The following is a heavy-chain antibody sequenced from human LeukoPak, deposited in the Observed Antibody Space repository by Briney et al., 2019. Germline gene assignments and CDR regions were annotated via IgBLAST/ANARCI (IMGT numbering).Heavy chain of an antibody. D-gene: IGHD6-13*01. CDR2: IYYSGST. V-gene: IGHV4-39*01. J-gene: IGHJ6*02. Sequence: SETLSLTCTVSGGSISSSSYYWGWIRQPPGKGLEWIGSIYYSGSTYYNPSLKSRVTISVGTSKNQFSLKLSSVTAADTAVYYCARGMAAAHYYYYGMDVWGQGTTVTVSS. CDR3: ARGMAAAHYYYYGMDV. CDR1: GGSISSSSYY.